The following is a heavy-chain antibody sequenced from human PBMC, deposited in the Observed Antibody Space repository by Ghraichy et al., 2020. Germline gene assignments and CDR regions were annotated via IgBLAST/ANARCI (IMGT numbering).Heavy chain of an antibody. D-gene: IGHD6-19*01. J-gene: IGHJ5*02. V-gene: IGHV4-39*01. CDR1: GGSISSSSYY. Sequence: SETLSLTCTVSGGSISSSSYYWGWIRQPPGKGLEWIGSIYYSGSTYYNPSLKSRVTISVDTSKNQFSLKLSSVTAADTAVYYCARRIEWGGSGWSNLGGNWFDPWGQGTLVTVSS. CDR2: IYYSGST. CDR3: ARRIEWGGSGWSNLGGNWFDP.